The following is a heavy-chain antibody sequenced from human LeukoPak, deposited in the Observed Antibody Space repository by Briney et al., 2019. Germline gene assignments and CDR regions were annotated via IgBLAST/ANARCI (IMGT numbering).Heavy chain of an antibody. D-gene: IGHD1-26*01. Sequence: ASVKVSCTVSGSSLSGLSMHWVRHRPPKGLEWLGGFHPEDDEIIYAQNFQGRVTMTEDTSTDTAYMELRSLRSEDTAVYYCVTGDHSPYYFHYWGQGTLVTVSS. CDR3: VTGDHSPYYFHY. CDR2: FHPEDDEI. J-gene: IGHJ4*02. CDR1: GSSLSGLS. V-gene: IGHV1-24*01.